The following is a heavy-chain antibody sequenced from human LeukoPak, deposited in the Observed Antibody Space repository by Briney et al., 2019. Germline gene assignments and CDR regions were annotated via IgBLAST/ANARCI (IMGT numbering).Heavy chain of an antibody. CDR3: ARLSGSGSSIDY. V-gene: IGHV4-59*08. Sequence: SETLSLTCTVSGGFVTSYYWSWFRQPPGKALEWIAYIYYSGSTNYNPSFKSRVTMSVDPSKNQFSLKLSSVTAADTAVYYCARLSGSGSSIDYWGQGTLVTVSS. CDR1: GGFVTSYY. CDR2: IYYSGST. D-gene: IGHD1-26*01. J-gene: IGHJ4*02.